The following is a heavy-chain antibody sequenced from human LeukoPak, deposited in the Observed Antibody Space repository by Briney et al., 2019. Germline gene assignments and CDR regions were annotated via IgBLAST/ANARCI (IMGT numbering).Heavy chain of an antibody. Sequence: PGGSLRLSCAASGFTVSSNYMSWVRQAPGKGLEWVSVISSGGSTYSADSVKGIFTVSRDNSKYPQYLQMNSLKAENKSVYYCARSPYSIGCFDYWGQGTLVIVSS. CDR1: GFTVSSNY. J-gene: IGHJ4*02. CDR3: ARSPYSIGCFDY. V-gene: IGHV3-66*01. CDR2: ISSGGST. D-gene: IGHD3-22*01.